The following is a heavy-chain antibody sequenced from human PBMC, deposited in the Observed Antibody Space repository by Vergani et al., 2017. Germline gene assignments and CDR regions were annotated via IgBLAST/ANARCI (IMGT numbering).Heavy chain of an antibody. CDR1: GFTFSRHW. J-gene: IGHJ4*02. D-gene: IGHD7-27*01. CDR3: AKNWGSVY. Sequence: EVQLVESGGGLVQPGGSLRLSCAASGFTFSRHWMHWVRQAPGKGLVWVSRVNPEGTNTPYADSVKGRFTISRDNAKNMMYLQLNSLRDEDTAVYYCAKNWGSVYWGQGTLVTVSS. V-gene: IGHV3-74*01. CDR2: VNPEGTNT.